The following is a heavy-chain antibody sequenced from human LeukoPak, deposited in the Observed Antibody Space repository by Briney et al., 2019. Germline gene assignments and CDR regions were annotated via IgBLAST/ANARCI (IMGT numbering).Heavy chain of an antibody. Sequence: SETLSLTCAVYGGSFSGYYWSWIRQPPGKGLEWIGEINHSGSTNYNPSLKSRVTISVDTSKSQFSLKVSSATAADTAVYYCARDLRGAYMDCFDYWGQGTLVTVSS. CDR3: ARDLRGAYMDCFDY. D-gene: IGHD3-16*01. CDR2: INHSGST. J-gene: IGHJ4*02. CDR1: GGSFSGYY. V-gene: IGHV4-34*01.